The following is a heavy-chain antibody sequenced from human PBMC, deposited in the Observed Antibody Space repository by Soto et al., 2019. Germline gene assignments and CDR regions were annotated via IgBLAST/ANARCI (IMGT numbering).Heavy chain of an antibody. Sequence: GASVKVSCKASGYTFTSYGISWVRQAPGQGLEWMGWISAYNGNTNYAQKLQGRVTMTTDTSTSTAYMELRSLRSDDTAVYYCAREPSTNDIAAAGFYYYYGMDVWGQGTTVTVSS. CDR2: ISAYNGNT. D-gene: IGHD6-13*01. CDR1: GYTFTSYG. CDR3: AREPSTNDIAAAGFYYYYGMDV. V-gene: IGHV1-18*01. J-gene: IGHJ6*02.